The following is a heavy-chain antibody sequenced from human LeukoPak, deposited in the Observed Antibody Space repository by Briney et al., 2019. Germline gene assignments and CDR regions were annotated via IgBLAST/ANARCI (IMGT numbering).Heavy chain of an antibody. Sequence: SEILSLTCTVSGGSISTFYWSWVRQPAGKGLEWIGRIYASGNTNYNPSLKSRVIMSVDTSKNQFSLKLTSVTAADSAVYYCARGRRDYDTNGYYFDFWGQGFLVTVSS. CDR1: GGSISTFY. J-gene: IGHJ4*02. CDR2: IYASGNT. D-gene: IGHD3-22*01. CDR3: ARGRRDYDTNGYYFDF. V-gene: IGHV4-4*07.